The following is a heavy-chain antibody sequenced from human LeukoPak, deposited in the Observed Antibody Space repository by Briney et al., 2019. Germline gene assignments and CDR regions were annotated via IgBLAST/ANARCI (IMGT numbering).Heavy chain of an antibody. D-gene: IGHD3-22*01. CDR3: ATRPTPSSYYYSSGYYA. Sequence: ASVKVSCKVSGYTLTELSMHWVRQAPGKGLEWMGGFDPEDVGSIYAQKLQGRDTITEDTSTDTAYMELSSLRSEDTAVYYCATRPTPSSYYYSSGYYAWGQGTLVTVSS. V-gene: IGHV1-24*01. J-gene: IGHJ5*02. CDR2: FDPEDVGS. CDR1: GYTLTELS.